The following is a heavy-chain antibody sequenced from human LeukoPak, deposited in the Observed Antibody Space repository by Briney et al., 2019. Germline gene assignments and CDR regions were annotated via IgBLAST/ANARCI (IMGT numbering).Heavy chain of an antibody. V-gene: IGHV4-59*01. D-gene: IGHD3-22*01. Sequence: SETLSLTCTVSGGSISSYYWSWIRQPPGKGLEWIGYIYYSGSTNYNPSLKSRVTISVDTSKNQFPLKLSSVTAADTAVYYCASSGYYYDSSGPTRFDPWGQGTLVTVSS. J-gene: IGHJ5*02. CDR3: ASSGYYYDSSGPTRFDP. CDR2: IYYSGST. CDR1: GGSISSYY.